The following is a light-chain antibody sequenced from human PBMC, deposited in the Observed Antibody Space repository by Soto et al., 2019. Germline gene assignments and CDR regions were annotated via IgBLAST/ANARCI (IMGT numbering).Light chain of an antibody. Sequence: DFVMTQSPDSLAVSLGERATINCKSSQNVLYSSNNKNYLAWYQQKPRQPPKLLIYWASTRNSGVPDRFSGSGSGTDFALTISSLQAEDVAVYYCQQYFRTPLTFGPGTKVDI. CDR2: WAS. CDR3: QQYFRTPLT. J-gene: IGKJ3*01. CDR1: QNVLYSSNNKNY. V-gene: IGKV4-1*01.